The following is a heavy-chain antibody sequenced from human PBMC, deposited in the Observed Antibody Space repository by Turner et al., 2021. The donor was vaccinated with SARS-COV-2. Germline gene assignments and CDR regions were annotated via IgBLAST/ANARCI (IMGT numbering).Heavy chain of an antibody. Sequence: QVQLQESGPGLVKPSATLSLTCTVSGPSISGSYWSWVRQPPGKGLEWIGYIHFSGTTNYNPSLRSRVTISLDTSKSQFSLHLRSVTAADTAVYYCTRELGYCSDGSCRFEYDYWGQGTLVTVSS. D-gene: IGHD2-15*01. CDR1: GPSISGSY. CDR3: TRELGYCSDGSCRFEYDY. J-gene: IGHJ4*02. CDR2: IHFSGTT. V-gene: IGHV4-59*01.